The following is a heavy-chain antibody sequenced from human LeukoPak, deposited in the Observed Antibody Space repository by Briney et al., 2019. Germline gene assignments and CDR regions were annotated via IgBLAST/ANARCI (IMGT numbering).Heavy chain of an antibody. Sequence: PGGSLRLSCAASGFTFSSYWMTWVRQAPGKGLEWVANIKQDGIEKYYVDSVKGRFTIPRDNSKNTLYLQMNSLKTEDTAVYYCTTVGAPYYYYYMDVWGKGTTVTVSS. CDR3: TTVGAPYYYYYMDV. D-gene: IGHD1-26*01. CDR2: IKQDGIEK. CDR1: GFTFSSYW. J-gene: IGHJ6*03. V-gene: IGHV3-7*03.